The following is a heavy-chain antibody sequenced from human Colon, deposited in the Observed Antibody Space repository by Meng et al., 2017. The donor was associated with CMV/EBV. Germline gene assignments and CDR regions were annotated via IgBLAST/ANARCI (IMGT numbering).Heavy chain of an antibody. CDR2: ISGTGSIT. Sequence: GESLKISCAASGFRFSSYEMSWVRQAPGKGPEWVSAISGTGSITYYTDAVKGRFTVSRDNAKHSLYLQMNSLRVDDTATYYCVKDKGADYYYYGMEVWGLGITVTVSS. CDR1: GFRFSSYE. V-gene: IGHV3-23*01. CDR3: VKDKGADYYYYGMEV. D-gene: IGHD4/OR15-4a*01. J-gene: IGHJ6*02.